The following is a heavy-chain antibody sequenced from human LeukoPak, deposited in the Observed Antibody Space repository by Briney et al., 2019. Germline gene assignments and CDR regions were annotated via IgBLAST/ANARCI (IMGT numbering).Heavy chain of an antibody. D-gene: IGHD6-19*01. Sequence: GGSLRLSCAASGFSFSSYAMHWVRQAPGKGLEYVSAITSNGDTTYYANSVKGRFTISRDNSKNTLFLQMGSLRPEDMAVYYCAAPAVAAVAGTFRPYWGQGTLVTVSS. J-gene: IGHJ4*02. V-gene: IGHV3-64*01. CDR3: AAPAVAAVAGTFRPY. CDR2: ITSNGDTT. CDR1: GFSFSSYA.